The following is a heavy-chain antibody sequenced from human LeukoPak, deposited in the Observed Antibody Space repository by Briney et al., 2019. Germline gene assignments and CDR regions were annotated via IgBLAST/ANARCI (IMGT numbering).Heavy chain of an antibody. V-gene: IGHV3-30-3*01. Sequence: GGSLRLSCAASGFTFSSYAMHWVRQAPDKGLEWVAVISYDGSNKYYADSVKGRFTISRDNSKNTLYLQMNSLRAEDTAVYYCASRTGAARGYYFDYWGQGTLVTVSS. CDR3: ASRTGAARGYYFDY. CDR2: ISYDGSNK. D-gene: IGHD6-6*01. CDR1: GFTFSSYA. J-gene: IGHJ4*02.